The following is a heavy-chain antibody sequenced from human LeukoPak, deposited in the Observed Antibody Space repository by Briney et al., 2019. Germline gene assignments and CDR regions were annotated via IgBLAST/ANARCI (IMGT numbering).Heavy chain of an antibody. CDR2: ISSSSSYI. D-gene: IGHD6-25*01. J-gene: IGHJ4*02. V-gene: IGHV3-21*01. Sequence: GGSLRLSCAASGFTFSSYAMSWVRQAPGKGLEWVSSISSSSSYIYYADSVKGRFTISRDNAKNSLYLQMNSLRAEDTAVYYCARGRAATWRPTPVDYWGQGTLVTVSS. CDR3: ARGRAATWRPTPVDY. CDR1: GFTFSSYA.